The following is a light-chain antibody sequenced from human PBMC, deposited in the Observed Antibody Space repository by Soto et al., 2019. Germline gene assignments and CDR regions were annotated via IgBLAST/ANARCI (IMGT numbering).Light chain of an antibody. V-gene: IGLV3-1*01. Sequence: SYELTQPPSVYVSPGQTASITCSGDKLGHKYVCWYQQKPGQSPVLVIYQDTKRPSGIPERFSDYNSENTATLTISATQAMDEADYYCQTWDSSTVVFGGGTKLTVL. CDR2: QDT. CDR1: KLGHKY. J-gene: IGLJ2*01. CDR3: QTWDSSTVV.